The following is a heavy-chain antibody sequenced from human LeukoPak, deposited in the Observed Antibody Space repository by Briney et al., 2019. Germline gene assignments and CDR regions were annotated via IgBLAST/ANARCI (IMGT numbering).Heavy chain of an antibody. CDR2: ISGSDGTT. J-gene: IGHJ4*02. CDR1: GFTFSSYA. V-gene: IGHV3-23*01. Sequence: GGSLRLSCAASGFTFSSYAMTWVRQAPGKGLEWVSAISGSDGTTYYADSVKGRFTISRDNSKNTLSLQMNSLRAEDTVVYYCAKVGNWKYGHHDYWGQGTLVTVSS. CDR3: AKVGNWKYGHHDY. D-gene: IGHD1-7*01.